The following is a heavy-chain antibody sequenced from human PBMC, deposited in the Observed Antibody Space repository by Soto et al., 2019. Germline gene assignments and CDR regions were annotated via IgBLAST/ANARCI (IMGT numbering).Heavy chain of an antibody. CDR1: GGTFSSYA. CDR3: ARVFEYSSSPARGSYYYYGMDV. Sequence: QVQLVQSGAEVKKPGSSVKVSCKASGGTFSSYAISWVRQAPGQGLEWMGGIIPIFGTANYAQKFQGRVTITADESTSTAYMELSSQRSEDTAVYYCARVFEYSSSPARGSYYYYGMDVWGQGTTVTVSS. J-gene: IGHJ6*02. D-gene: IGHD6-6*01. V-gene: IGHV1-69*01. CDR2: IIPIFGTA.